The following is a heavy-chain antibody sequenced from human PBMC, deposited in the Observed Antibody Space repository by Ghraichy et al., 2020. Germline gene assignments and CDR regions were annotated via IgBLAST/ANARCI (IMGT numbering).Heavy chain of an antibody. D-gene: IGHD4-23*01. V-gene: IGHV3-48*02. CDR3: ARGATVVRFFYYDGMDD. CDR2: ITSSSRTI. Sequence: GGSLRLSCVGSGFTFSGYSMNWVRQSPGKGLEWVSYITSSSRTIFYAASVKGRFTISRDNAQNSLYLQMNSLRDEDTAVDYCARGATVVRFFYYDGMDDWGKGTTVTGSS. J-gene: IGHJ6*04. CDR1: GFTFSGYS.